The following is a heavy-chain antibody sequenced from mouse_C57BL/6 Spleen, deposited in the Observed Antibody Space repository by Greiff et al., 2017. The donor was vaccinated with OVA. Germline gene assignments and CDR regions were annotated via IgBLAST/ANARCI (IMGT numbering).Heavy chain of an antibody. CDR3: ARRDYSNDVGY. Sequence: QVQLQQPGAELVRPGSSVKLSCKASGYTFTSYWMDWVKQRPGQGLEWIGNIYPSDSETHYNQKFKDKATLTVDKSSSTAYMQLSSLTSEDSAVDYCARRDYSNDVGYWGQGTTLTVSS. D-gene: IGHD2-12*01. V-gene: IGHV1-61*01. CDR1: GYTFTSYW. J-gene: IGHJ2*01. CDR2: IYPSDSET.